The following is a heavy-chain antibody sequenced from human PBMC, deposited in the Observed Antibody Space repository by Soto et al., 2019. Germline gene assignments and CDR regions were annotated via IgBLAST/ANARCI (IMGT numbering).Heavy chain of an antibody. J-gene: IGHJ5*02. CDR2: MYSDDDK. CDR3: ALRMGSSVNGTSTWFDP. D-gene: IGHD1-7*01. CDR1: GLSLTTAEVG. Sequence: SGPTLVNPTQTLTLTCTFSGLSLTTAEVGVGWIRQPPGKALEWLGLMYSDDDKRYCPSLKTRLTITKDTSKNQVVLRMTNMDPVDTATYFCALRMGSSVNGTSTWFDPWGPGTLVTVSS. V-gene: IGHV2-5*02.